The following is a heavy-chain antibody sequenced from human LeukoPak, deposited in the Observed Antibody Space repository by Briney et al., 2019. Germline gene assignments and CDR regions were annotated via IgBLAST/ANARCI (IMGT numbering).Heavy chain of an antibody. CDR1: GYAFSSYG. CDR3: ASSSSGLDFDY. V-gene: IGHV1-2*02. Sequence: GASVKVSCKASGYAFSSYGIGWVRQAPGQGLEWMGWINPNSGGTNYAQKFQGRVTMTRDTSISTAYMELSRLRSDDTAVYYCASSSSGLDFDYWGQGTLVTVSS. D-gene: IGHD6-19*01. J-gene: IGHJ4*02. CDR2: INPNSGGT.